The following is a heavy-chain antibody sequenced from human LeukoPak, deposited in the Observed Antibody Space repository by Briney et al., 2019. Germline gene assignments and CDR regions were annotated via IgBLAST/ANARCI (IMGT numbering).Heavy chain of an antibody. CDR1: GFTFSSSW. CDR2: INSDGSIT. CDR3: ARGTGYYYNYFDY. D-gene: IGHD3/OR15-3a*01. V-gene: IGHV3-74*01. Sequence: PGGSLRLSCAASGFTFSSSWMHWVRQAPGKGLVWVSRINSDGSITNYADSVKGRFTISRDNAKNTLYLEMNSLRAEDTAVYYCARGTGYYYNYFDYWGQGILVTVSS. J-gene: IGHJ4*02.